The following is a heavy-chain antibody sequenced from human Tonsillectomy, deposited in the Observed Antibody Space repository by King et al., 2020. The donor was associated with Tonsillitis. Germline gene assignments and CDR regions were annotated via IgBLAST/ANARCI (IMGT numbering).Heavy chain of an antibody. CDR2: INPNSGGT. CDR1: GYTFTGYY. CDR3: AMGRPRSPGYFDY. D-gene: IGHD1-14*01. V-gene: IGHV1-2*02. J-gene: IGHJ4*02. Sequence: VQLVESGAEVKKPGASVKVSCTASGYTFTGYYMHWVRQAPGQGLEWMGWINPNSGGTNYAQKFQGRVTMSRDTSISTAYMELSRLRSDDTAVYYCAMGRPRSPGYFDYWGQGTLVTVSS.